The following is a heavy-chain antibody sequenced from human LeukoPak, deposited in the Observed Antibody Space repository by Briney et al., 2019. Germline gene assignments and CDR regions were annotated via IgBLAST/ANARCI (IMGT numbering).Heavy chain of an antibody. CDR3: ARDTDYGTFDY. CDR1: GFTFSSYS. J-gene: IGHJ4*02. CDR2: IGSSSSYI. D-gene: IGHD4-17*01. Sequence: GGSLRLSCAASGFTFSSYSMNWVRQAPGKGLEWVSSIGSSSSYIYYADSVKGRFTISRDNAKNSLYLQMNSLRAEDTAVYYCARDTDYGTFDYWGQGTLVTVSS. V-gene: IGHV3-21*01.